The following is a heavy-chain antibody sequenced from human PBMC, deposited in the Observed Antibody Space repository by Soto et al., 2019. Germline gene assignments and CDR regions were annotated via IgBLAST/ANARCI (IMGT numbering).Heavy chain of an antibody. CDR3: ATGLYSRTWYPPFDY. V-gene: IGHV1-24*01. Sequence: QVQLMQSGAEVRKPGASVKVSCKVSGNTLTELSMHWVRQAPGKGPEWMGGFEPEAGETIYAQKFQGRVTMTEDTSTDTAYMELSSLRSEDTAVYYCATGLYSRTWYPPFDYWGQGTLLIVSS. CDR1: GNTLTELS. D-gene: IGHD6-13*01. J-gene: IGHJ4*02. CDR2: FEPEAGET.